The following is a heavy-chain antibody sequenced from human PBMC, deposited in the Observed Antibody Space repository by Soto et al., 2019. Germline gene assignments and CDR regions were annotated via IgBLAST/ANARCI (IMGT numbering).Heavy chain of an antibody. CDR3: GRDPKLWDENVATRPSVYYYGMDV. V-gene: IGHV3-11*01. D-gene: IGHD6-6*01. J-gene: IGHJ6*02. Sequence: QMLLVESGGGLVEPGGSLRLSCLASGFVFSDHYMSWIRQAPGKGLEWVAYTSRSGSKIYYADSVEGRFTISRDNSKNSSYLQMDSLRVDDTAVYYCGRDPKLWDENVATRPSVYYYGMDVWGQGTTVTVS. CDR1: GFVFSDHY. CDR2: TSRSGSKI.